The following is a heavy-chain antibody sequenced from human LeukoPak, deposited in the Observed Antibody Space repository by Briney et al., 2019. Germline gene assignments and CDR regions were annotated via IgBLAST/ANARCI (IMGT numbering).Heavy chain of an antibody. Sequence: ASVKVPCKASGYTFTSYDINWVRQATGQGLEWMGWMNPNSGNTGYAQKFQGRVTITRDTSASTAYMELSSLRSEDTAVYYCAREVAYYDFWSGYYAFGYWGQGTLVTVSS. CDR1: GYTFTSYD. D-gene: IGHD3-3*01. V-gene: IGHV1-8*01. J-gene: IGHJ4*02. CDR3: AREVAYYDFWSGYYAFGY. CDR2: MNPNSGNT.